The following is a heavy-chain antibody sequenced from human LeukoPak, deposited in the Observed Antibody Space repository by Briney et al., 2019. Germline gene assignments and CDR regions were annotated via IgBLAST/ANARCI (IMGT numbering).Heavy chain of an antibody. CDR3: ARVGYYESSGYYEY. D-gene: IGHD3-22*01. CDR2: INPNSGGT. J-gene: IGHJ4*02. V-gene: IGHV1-2*06. CDR1: GYTLTDYY. Sequence: ASVKVSCKASGYTLTDYYMHWVRQAPGQGLEWMGRINPNSGGTNYAQKFQGRVTMTRDTSISTIYMELSRLRSDDTAVYYCARVGYYESSGYYEYWGQGTLVTVSS.